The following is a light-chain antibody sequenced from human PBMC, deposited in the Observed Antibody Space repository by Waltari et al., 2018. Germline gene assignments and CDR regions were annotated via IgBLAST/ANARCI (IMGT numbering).Light chain of an antibody. CDR2: DSS. Sequence: DIQMTQSPSSLSASTGDRVTITCRASQGISNSLAWDQQKPGNAPTLLLSDSSRLEPGVPSRFTGSRSGTDYTLTISSLQPEDFASYYCQQYYSIPLTFGGGTKVEIK. CDR1: QGISNS. CDR3: QQYYSIPLT. J-gene: IGKJ4*01. V-gene: IGKV1-NL1*01.